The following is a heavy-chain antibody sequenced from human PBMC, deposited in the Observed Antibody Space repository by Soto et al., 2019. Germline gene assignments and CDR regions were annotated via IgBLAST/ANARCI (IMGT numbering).Heavy chain of an antibody. J-gene: IGHJ4*02. CDR1: GFTFTSYW. V-gene: IGHV3-74*01. D-gene: IGHD3-16*01. Sequence: GGSLSLSCAASGFTFTSYWMHWVRQAPGRGLMWVSRISSDGSDILYADSVKGRFTISRDNAKNTLYLQMNSLRAEDTAVYFCARYQTMLGQTTLDYWGQGTLVT. CDR3: ARYQTMLGQTTLDY. CDR2: ISSDGSDI.